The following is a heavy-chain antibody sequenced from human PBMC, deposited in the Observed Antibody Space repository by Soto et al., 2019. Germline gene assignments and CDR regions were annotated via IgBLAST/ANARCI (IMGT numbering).Heavy chain of an antibody. CDR1: GGSISSYY. CDR3: ARDQYYYDSSGYHELVNWFDP. V-gene: IGHV4-59*01. Sequence: SETLSLTCTVSGGSISSYYWSWIRQPPGKGLEWIGYIYYSGSTNYNPSLKSRVTISVDTSKNQFSLKLSSVTAADTAVYYCARDQYYYDSSGYHELVNWFDPWGQGTLVTVSS. D-gene: IGHD3-22*01. J-gene: IGHJ5*02. CDR2: IYYSGST.